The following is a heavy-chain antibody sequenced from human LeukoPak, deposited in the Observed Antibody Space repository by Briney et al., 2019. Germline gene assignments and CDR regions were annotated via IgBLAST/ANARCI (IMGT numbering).Heavy chain of an antibody. Sequence: SETLSLTCAVSGHSISSGYYWGWIRQPPGKGLEWIGSIYHSGSTYYNPSLKSRVTISVDTSKNQFSLKLSSVTAADTAVYYCARGPGYRYSGSFSNWFDPWGQGTLVTVSS. CDR2: IYHSGST. CDR1: GHSISSGYY. D-gene: IGHD1-26*01. V-gene: IGHV4-38-2*01. J-gene: IGHJ5*02. CDR3: ARGPGYRYSGSFSNWFDP.